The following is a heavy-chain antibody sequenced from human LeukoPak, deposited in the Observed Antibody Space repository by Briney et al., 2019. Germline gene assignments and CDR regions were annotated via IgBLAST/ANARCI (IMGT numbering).Heavy chain of an antibody. Sequence: SETLSLTCAVYGGSFSGYYWSWIRQPPGKGLEWIGGINHSGSTNYNPSLKSRVTISVDTSKNQFSLKLSSVTAADTAVYYCARGGSNYYGSGSYRRNWFDPWGQGTLVTVSS. CDR3: ARGGSNYYGSGSYRRNWFDP. D-gene: IGHD3-10*01. CDR2: INHSGST. CDR1: GGSFSGYY. V-gene: IGHV4-34*01. J-gene: IGHJ5*02.